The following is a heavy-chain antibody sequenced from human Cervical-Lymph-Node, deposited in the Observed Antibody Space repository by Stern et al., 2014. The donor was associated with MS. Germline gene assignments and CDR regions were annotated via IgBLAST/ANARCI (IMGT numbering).Heavy chain of an antibody. J-gene: IGHJ4*02. D-gene: IGHD3-3*01. CDR1: GFSLVTSGVR. Sequence: ESGPALVKPTQTLTLTCTFSGFSLVTSGVRVSWIRQPPWKALEWLARLDWNDKTFYNTSLMTRLTISKDTSKNQVVLTMTNVDPVDTATYYCARMMGSGYRHYFDYWGQGTPVTVS. V-gene: IGHV2-70*04. CDR3: ARMMGSGYRHYFDY. CDR2: LDWNDKT.